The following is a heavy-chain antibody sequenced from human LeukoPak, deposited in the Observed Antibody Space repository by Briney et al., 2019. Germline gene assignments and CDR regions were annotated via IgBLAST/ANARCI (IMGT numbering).Heavy chain of an antibody. D-gene: IGHD3-3*01. CDR3: TRDLRNRITIIGVVCYYMDV. CDR2: IRSKAYGGTT. J-gene: IGHJ6*03. CDR1: GFTFGDYA. V-gene: IGHV3-49*04. Sequence: GGSLRLSCTASGFTFGDYAMSWVRQAPGKGLEWVGFIRSKAYGGTTEYAASVKGRFTISRDDSKSIAYLQMNSLKTEDTAVYYCTRDLRNRITIIGVVCYYMDVWGKGTTVTVSS.